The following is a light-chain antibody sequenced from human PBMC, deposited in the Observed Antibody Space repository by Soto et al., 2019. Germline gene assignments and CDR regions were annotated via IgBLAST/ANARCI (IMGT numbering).Light chain of an antibody. Sequence: EIVLTQSPGTLSLSPGERATLSCRASQGVSSSYLAWYQQKPGQPPRLLIYGASSRATGIPGRFSGSGSGTDFTLTITRLEREDFAVYYCQHYRTSFGGGTKVEIK. CDR3: QHYRTS. CDR1: QGVSSSY. J-gene: IGKJ4*01. CDR2: GAS. V-gene: IGKV3-20*01.